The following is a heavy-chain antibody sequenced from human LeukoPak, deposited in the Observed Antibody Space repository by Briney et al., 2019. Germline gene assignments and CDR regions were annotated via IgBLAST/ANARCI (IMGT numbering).Heavy chain of an antibody. CDR2: ISSSGNTK. CDR3: ARDGGSAWFFRY. J-gene: IGHJ4*02. V-gene: IGHV3-11*04. CDR1: GFTFSSYA. Sequence: GGSLRLSCAASGFTFSSYAMSWIRQAPGKGLEWVSYISSSGNTKYYADFVKGRFTISRDNAKNSLYLQMNSLRAEDTAVYYCARDGGSAWFFRYWGQGTLVTVSS. D-gene: IGHD6-19*01.